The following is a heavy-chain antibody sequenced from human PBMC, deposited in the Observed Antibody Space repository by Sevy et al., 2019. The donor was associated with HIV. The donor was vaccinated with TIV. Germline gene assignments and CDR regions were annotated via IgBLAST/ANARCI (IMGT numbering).Heavy chain of an antibody. J-gene: IGHJ4*02. D-gene: IGHD3-22*01. CDR3: ATTKDYYESSGYPFDY. Sequence: GGSPRLSCAASEFTFSGYWMNWVRQAPGKGLEWVANIRQDGSEKYYVDSVKGRFTISRDNAKNSLFLQMNSLRADDTAVYYCATTKDYYESSGYPFDYWGQGTLVTVSS. V-gene: IGHV3-7*03. CDR2: IRQDGSEK. CDR1: EFTFSGYW.